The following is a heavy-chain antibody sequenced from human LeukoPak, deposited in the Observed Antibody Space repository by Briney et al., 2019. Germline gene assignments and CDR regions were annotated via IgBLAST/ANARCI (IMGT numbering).Heavy chain of an antibody. J-gene: IGHJ5*02. CDR3: ARSPSITMIEA. CDR2: IYNSGST. D-gene: IGHD3-22*01. Sequence: SETLSLTCTVSGGSISSYYWSWIRQPPGKGLEWIGYIYNSGSTNYNPSLKSRVTISVDKSKNQFSLKLSSVTAADTAVYYCARSPSITMIEAWGQGTLVTVSS. V-gene: IGHV4-59*12. CDR1: GGSISSYY.